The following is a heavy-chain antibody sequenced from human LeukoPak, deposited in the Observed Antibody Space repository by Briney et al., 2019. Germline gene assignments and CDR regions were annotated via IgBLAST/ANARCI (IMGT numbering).Heavy chain of an antibody. V-gene: IGHV3-21*01. CDR2: ISSSSSYI. CDR1: GFTFSSYS. CDR3: ARGGELGEFKEDYFDY. J-gene: IGHJ4*02. Sequence: GGSLRLSCAASGFTFSSYSMNWVRQAPGKGLEWVSSISSSSSYIYYADSVKGRFTISRDNAKNSLYLQMNSLRAEDTAVYYCARGGELGEFKEDYFDYWGQGTLVTVSS. D-gene: IGHD3-10*01.